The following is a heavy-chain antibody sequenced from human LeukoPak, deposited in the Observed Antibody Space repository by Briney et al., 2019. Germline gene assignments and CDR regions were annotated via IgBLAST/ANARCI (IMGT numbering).Heavy chain of an antibody. D-gene: IGHD3-9*01. CDR2: IYHSRST. Sequence: SETLSLTCAVSGYSISSGYYWGWIRQPPGKGLEWIGSIYHSRSTYYNPSLKSRVTISVDTSKNQFSLKLSSVTAADTAVYYCAAEYYDILTGYYRVRAFDIWGQGTMVTVSS. CDR1: GYSISSGYY. CDR3: AAEYYDILTGYYRVRAFDI. V-gene: IGHV4-38-2*01. J-gene: IGHJ3*02.